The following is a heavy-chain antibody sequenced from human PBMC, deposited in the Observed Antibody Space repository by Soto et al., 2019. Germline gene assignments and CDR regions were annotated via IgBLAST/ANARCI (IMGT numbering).Heavy chain of an antibody. Sequence: GASVKVSCKASGYTFTRSGISWARQAPGQGPEWMGRISSYNGDTNYAQTFQGRVTMTTDTSTSTAYMELRSLRSDDTAVYYCAREGVAPYYYYGMDIWGQGTPVIVSS. CDR3: AREGVAPYYYYGMDI. D-gene: IGHD5-12*01. J-gene: IGHJ6*02. CDR2: ISSYNGDT. CDR1: GYTFTRSG. V-gene: IGHV1-18*01.